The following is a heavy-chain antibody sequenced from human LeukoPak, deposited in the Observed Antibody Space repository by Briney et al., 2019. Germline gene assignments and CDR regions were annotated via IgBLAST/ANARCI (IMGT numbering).Heavy chain of an antibody. CDR3: AKENSGWYDYYFDY. J-gene: IGHJ4*02. D-gene: IGHD6-19*01. CDR2: ISGSGGST. CDR1: GVTLSSYA. V-gene: IGHV3-23*01. Sequence: GGSLRLSCAASGVTLSSYAMSWVRQAPGKGLEWVPGISGSGGSTYYADSVKGRFTISRDNSKNTLYLQMNSLRAEDTAVYYCAKENSGWYDYYFDYRGQGTLVTVSS.